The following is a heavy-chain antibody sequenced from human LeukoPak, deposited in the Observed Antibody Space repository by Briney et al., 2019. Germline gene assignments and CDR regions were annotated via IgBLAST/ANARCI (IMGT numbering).Heavy chain of an antibody. D-gene: IGHD3-9*01. V-gene: IGHV1-58*02. CDR3: ARKRSFDL. CDR2: IVVGSGNT. Sequence: GTSVKVSCKASGFTFTRSAMQWVRQARGQRLEWIGWIVVGSGNTNYAQKFQERVTISRDMSTSTAYMELSSLRSEDTAVYYCARKRSFDLWGQGTLVTVSS. J-gene: IGHJ4*02. CDR1: GFTFTRSA.